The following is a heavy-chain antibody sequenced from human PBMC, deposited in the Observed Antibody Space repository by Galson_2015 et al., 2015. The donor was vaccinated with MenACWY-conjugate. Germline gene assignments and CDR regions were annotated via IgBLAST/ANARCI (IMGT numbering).Heavy chain of an antibody. J-gene: IGHJ4*02. Sequence: SLRLSCAASGFTFRYYAMSWVRQTPGKGLEWVSSISSSGNGTYYADSVKGRFTISRDNSKNTLSLQMNSLSVEDTALYYCARGPYCGTTSCYTVGTSDYWGQGTLVTVPS. CDR1: GFTFRYYA. V-gene: IGHV3-23*01. CDR3: ARGPYCGTTSCYTVGTSDY. D-gene: IGHD2-2*02. CDR2: ISSSGNGT.